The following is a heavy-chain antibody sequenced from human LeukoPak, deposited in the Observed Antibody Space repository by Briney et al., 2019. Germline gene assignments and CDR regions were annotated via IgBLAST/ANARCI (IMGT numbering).Heavy chain of an antibody. CDR3: ARDKGGGDCYVGY. CDR1: GYTFTGHY. Sequence: ASVKVSCKASGYTFTGHYMHWVRQAPGQGLEWMGWINPNSGGTNYAQKFQGRVTMTRDTSISTAYMELSRLRSDDTAVYYCARDKGGGDCYVGYWGQGTLVTVSS. V-gene: IGHV1-2*02. D-gene: IGHD2-21*02. CDR2: INPNSGGT. J-gene: IGHJ4*02.